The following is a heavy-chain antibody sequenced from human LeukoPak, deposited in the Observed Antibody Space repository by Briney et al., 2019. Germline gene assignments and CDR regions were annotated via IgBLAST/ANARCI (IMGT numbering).Heavy chain of an antibody. D-gene: IGHD2-21*01. CDR1: GFTFSSYW. V-gene: IGHV3-7*01. CDR2: IKQDGSEK. CDR3: ASHSGYYFYMDV. J-gene: IGHJ6*03. Sequence: GGSLRLSCAASGFTFSSYWMSWVRQAPGKGLDWVANIKQDGSEKYYVDSVMGRFTISRDNAKNSLYLQMNTLRAEDTAVYYCASHSGYYFYMDVWGKGTTVTVSS.